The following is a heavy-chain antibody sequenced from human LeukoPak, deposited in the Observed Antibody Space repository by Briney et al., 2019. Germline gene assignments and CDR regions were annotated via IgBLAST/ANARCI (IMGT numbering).Heavy chain of an antibody. CDR2: INPNSGGT. CDR1: GYTFAGYY. J-gene: IGHJ4*02. D-gene: IGHD3-16*01. CDR3: ATVGGDIYYFDS. V-gene: IGHV1-2*02. Sequence: GASVKVSCKASGYTFAGYYMHWVRQAPGQGLEWMGWINPNSGGTNYAQNFQDRVTMTRDTSISTAYMELSSLTSDDTAVYYCATVGGDIYYFDSWGQGTLVTVFS.